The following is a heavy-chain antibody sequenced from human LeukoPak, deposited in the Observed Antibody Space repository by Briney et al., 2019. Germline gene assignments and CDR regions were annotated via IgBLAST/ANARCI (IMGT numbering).Heavy chain of an antibody. CDR1: GGSFSGYY. V-gene: IGHV4-34*01. CDR3: ARVVVVTAILGWFDP. D-gene: IGHD2-21*02. CDR2: INHSGST. J-gene: IGHJ5*02. Sequence: PSETLSLTCAVYGGSFSGYYWSWIRQPPGKGLEWIGEINHSGSTNYNPSLKSRVTISVDTSKNHFSLKLSSVTAADTAVYYCARVVVVTAILGWFDPWGQGTLVTVSS.